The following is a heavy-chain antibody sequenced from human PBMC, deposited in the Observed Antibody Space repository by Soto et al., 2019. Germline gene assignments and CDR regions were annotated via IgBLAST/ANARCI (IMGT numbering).Heavy chain of an antibody. CDR1: GFTFSTYS. J-gene: IGHJ4*02. CDR3: ARLQLGREKNFDY. Sequence: EVQLVESGGGLVQPGGSLRLSCAASGFTFSTYSMNWVRQAPGKGLEWLAYISSSSIAVYYADSVKGRFTISRDDAKNSLYLQMNSLRDDDTGVYYCARLQLGREKNFDYWGQGIQVTVSS. D-gene: IGHD1-1*01. CDR2: ISSSSIAV. V-gene: IGHV3-48*02.